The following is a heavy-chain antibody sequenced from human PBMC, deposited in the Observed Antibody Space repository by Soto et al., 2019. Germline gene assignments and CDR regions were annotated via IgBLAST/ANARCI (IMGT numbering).Heavy chain of an antibody. V-gene: IGHV1-58*01. CDR1: GLTFSSSA. D-gene: IGHD5-12*01. CDR2: IVVGSGST. CDR3: AAPPNRDAYNYGY. Sequence: ASVKVSCKAPGLTFSSSAVQWVRQARGQRLEWIGWIVVGSGSTKYAQQFQERVTITRDMSTSTAYMELSSLRSEDTAVYYCAAPPNRDAYNYGYWGQGTLVTVSS. J-gene: IGHJ4*02.